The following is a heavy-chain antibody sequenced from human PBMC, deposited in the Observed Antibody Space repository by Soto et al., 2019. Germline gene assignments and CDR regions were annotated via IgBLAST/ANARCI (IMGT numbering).Heavy chain of an antibody. Sequence: PSETLSLTCNVSGASISTDDYYWSWIRQPPGKGLEWIGYIFHSGAAYYNPSLRSRVTISVDTSKNQFSLKVTSVSAADTAVYFCARWGIGWADFEVNWFAPWGQGTLVTVSS. J-gene: IGHJ5*02. CDR1: GASISTDDYY. CDR2: IFHSGAA. D-gene: IGHD6-13*01. CDR3: ARWGIGWADFEVNWFAP. V-gene: IGHV4-30-4*01.